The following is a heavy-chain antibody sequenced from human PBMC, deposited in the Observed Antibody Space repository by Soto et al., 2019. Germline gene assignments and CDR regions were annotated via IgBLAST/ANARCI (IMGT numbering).Heavy chain of an antibody. V-gene: IGHV1-69*13. CDR3: ARGGVTTVTTPYYYYYYGMDV. D-gene: IGHD4-17*01. CDR1: GGTFSSYA. Sequence: SVKVSCKASGGTFSSYAISWVRQAPGQGLEWMGGIIPIFGTANYAQKFQGRVTITADESTSTAYMELSSLRSEDTAVYYCARGGVTTVTTPYYYYYYGMDVWGKGTTVTVSS. J-gene: IGHJ6*04. CDR2: IIPIFGTA.